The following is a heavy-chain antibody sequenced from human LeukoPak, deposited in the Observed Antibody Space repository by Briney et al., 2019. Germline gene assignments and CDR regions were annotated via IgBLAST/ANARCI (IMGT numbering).Heavy chain of an antibody. D-gene: IGHD6-13*01. V-gene: IGHV3-30-3*01. CDR3: ARAEDGRIAAAGLDY. CDR1: GLTFSSYA. J-gene: IGHJ4*02. Sequence: GGSLRLSCAASGLTFSSYAMHWVRQAPGKGLEWVAVISYDGSNKYYADSVKGRFTISRDNSKNTLYLQMNSLRAEDTAVYYCARAEDGRIAAAGLDYWGQGTLVTVSS. CDR2: ISYDGSNK.